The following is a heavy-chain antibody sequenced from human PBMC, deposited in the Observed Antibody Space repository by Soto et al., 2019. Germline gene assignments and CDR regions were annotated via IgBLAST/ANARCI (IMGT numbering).Heavy chain of an antibody. CDR2: ISSSSSTI. CDR3: ARDIANRNSDFYYYYYMDV. J-gene: IGHJ6*03. V-gene: IGHV3-48*01. CDR1: GFTFSSYS. D-gene: IGHD6-13*01. Sequence: GGSLRLSCAASGFTFSSYSMNWVRQAPGKGLEWVSYISSSSSTIYYADSVKGRFTISRDNAKNSLYLQMNSLRAEDTAVYYCARDIANRNSDFYYYYYMDVWGKGTTVTVSS.